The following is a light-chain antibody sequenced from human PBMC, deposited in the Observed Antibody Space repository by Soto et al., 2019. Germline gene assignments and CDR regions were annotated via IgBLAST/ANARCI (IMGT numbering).Light chain of an antibody. J-gene: IGKJ4*01. CDR1: QSVSDN. V-gene: IGKV3D-15*01. CDR3: HQYNNWPLT. Sequence: EIVMTQSPVTLPVSPGERATLSCRASQSVSDNLGWYQQKPGQAPRLLFYGASTRATDIPVRFSGSGSGTEFTLTISSLQSEDFAVYYCHQYNNWPLTLGGATKVDI. CDR2: GAS.